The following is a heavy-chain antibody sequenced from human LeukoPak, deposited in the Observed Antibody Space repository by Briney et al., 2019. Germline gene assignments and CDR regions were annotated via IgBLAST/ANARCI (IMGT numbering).Heavy chain of an antibody. D-gene: IGHD3-10*01. CDR1: GGSFSGYY. V-gene: IGHV4-34*01. CDR3: ARDRSGSSLFDY. CDR2: INHSGST. J-gene: IGHJ4*02. Sequence: SETLSLTCAVYGGSFSGYYWSWIRQPPGKGLEWIGEINHSGSTNYNPSLKSRVTISVDTSKNQFSLKLSSVTAADTAVYYCARDRSGSSLFDYWGQGTLVTVSS.